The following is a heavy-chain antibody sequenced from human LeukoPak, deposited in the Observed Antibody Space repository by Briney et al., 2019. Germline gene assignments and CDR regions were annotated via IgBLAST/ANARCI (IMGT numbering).Heavy chain of an antibody. CDR3: ARVSPPHSGYDSDY. V-gene: IGHV1-3*01. Sequence: GASVKVSCKASGYTFTSYAMHWVRQAPGQRLEWMGWINAGNGNTKYSQKLQGRVTMTTDTSTSTAYMELRSLRSDDTAVYYCARVSPPHSGYDSDYWGQGTLVTVSS. D-gene: IGHD5-12*01. CDR2: INAGNGNT. J-gene: IGHJ4*02. CDR1: GYTFTSYA.